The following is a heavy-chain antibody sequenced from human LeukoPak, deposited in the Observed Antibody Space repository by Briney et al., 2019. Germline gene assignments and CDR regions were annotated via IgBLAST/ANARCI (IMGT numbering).Heavy chain of an antibody. D-gene: IGHD6-19*01. CDR1: GGSIRSYH. V-gene: IGHV4-4*09. CDR3: ARLNPPGGSSGWYFDY. CDR2: ISTSGSA. Sequence: SETLSLTCAVSGGSIRSYHWSWIRQPPGKGLEWIGYISTSGSADYNPSLKSRVTISVDTSKHQFSLKLSSVTAADTAVYYCARLNPPGGSSGWYFDYWGQGTLVTVSS. J-gene: IGHJ4*02.